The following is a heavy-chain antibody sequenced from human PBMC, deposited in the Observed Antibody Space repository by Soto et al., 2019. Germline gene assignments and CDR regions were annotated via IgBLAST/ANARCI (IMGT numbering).Heavy chain of an antibody. D-gene: IGHD3-10*01. J-gene: IGHJ5*02. Sequence: GGSLRLSCAASGFTFSNAWMSWVRQAPGKGLEWVGRIKSKTDGGTTDYAAPVKGRFTISRDDSKNTLYLQMNSLKTEDTAVYYCTTEVSPGARNINWFDPWGQGTLVTVSS. CDR3: TTEVSPGARNINWFDP. V-gene: IGHV3-15*01. CDR2: IKSKTDGGTT. CDR1: GFTFSNAW.